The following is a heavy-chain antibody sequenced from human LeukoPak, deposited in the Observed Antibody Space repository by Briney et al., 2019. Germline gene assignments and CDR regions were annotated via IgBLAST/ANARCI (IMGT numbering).Heavy chain of an antibody. CDR3: ARRLVTAGITDFFDS. Sequence: GGSLRLSCAASGFTFSSYAMSWVRQAPGKGLEWVSAIRGSGGGTYHADSVKGRVTISRDNSKNTLYLQMNGLTAEDTALYYCARRLVTAGITDFFDSWGQGTLVSVSS. D-gene: IGHD2-2*01. CDR2: IRGSGGGT. J-gene: IGHJ4*02. CDR1: GFTFSSYA. V-gene: IGHV3-23*01.